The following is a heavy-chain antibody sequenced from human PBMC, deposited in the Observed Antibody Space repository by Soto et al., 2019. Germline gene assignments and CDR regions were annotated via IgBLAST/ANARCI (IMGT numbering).Heavy chain of an antibody. J-gene: IGHJ4*02. CDR1: GFTFSSYA. CDR2: NSGSGGIT. CDR3: ANNSYDSSGYSDWYYFDY. V-gene: IGHV3-23*01. Sequence: GGSLRLSCAASGFTFSSYAMSWVRQAPVKGLEWVSANSGSGGITYYADSLNFRFTISRDNYKNTLYLQMNSLRAEDTAVYYCANNSYDSSGYSDWYYFDYCGQGTIVTV. D-gene: IGHD3-22*01.